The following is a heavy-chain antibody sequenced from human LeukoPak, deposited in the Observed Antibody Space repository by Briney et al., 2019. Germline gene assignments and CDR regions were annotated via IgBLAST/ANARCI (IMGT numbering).Heavy chain of an antibody. J-gene: IGHJ4*02. D-gene: IGHD2/OR15-2a*01. CDR3: AKDYNYFIDY. CDR2: IAAHNGHT. CDR1: GYTFSTSG. Sequence: ASVKVSCKASGYTFSTSGISWVRKAPGQGLEWMGWIAAHNGHTIYAQKFQGRVTVTTDTSTSTAYMELRSLRSNGTAVYYCAKDYNYFIDYWGLGTLVTVSS. V-gene: IGHV1-18*01.